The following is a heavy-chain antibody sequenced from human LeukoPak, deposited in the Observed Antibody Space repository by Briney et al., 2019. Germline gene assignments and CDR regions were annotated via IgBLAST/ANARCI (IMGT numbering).Heavy chain of an antibody. D-gene: IGHD3-3*01. CDR2: INPSGGST. V-gene: IGHV1-46*01. Sequence: ASVKVSCKASGYTFTSYYMHWVRQAPGQGLEWMGIINPSGGSTSYAQKFQGRVTMTRDMSTSTVYMELSSLRSEDTAVYYCAREGLLTIFGVVTLFRTRCMDVWGKGTTVTVSS. J-gene: IGHJ6*03. CDR3: AREGLLTIFGVVTLFRTRCMDV. CDR1: GYTFTSYY.